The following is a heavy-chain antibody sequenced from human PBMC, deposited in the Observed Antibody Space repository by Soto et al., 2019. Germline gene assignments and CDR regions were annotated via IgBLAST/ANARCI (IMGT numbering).Heavy chain of an antibody. V-gene: IGHV3-30*03. CDR3: ARDIWSGDYKWFDS. D-gene: IGHD3-3*01. J-gene: IGHJ5*01. CDR1: GFTFRRYG. CDR2: ISNDGRAQ. Sequence: GGALRLSWAASGFTFRRYGRGWVRKATGKGLEWVAFISNDGRAQYYADSVNGRFTISRDYSKNTVDVQMNSLRNEETAVYYCARDIWSGDYKWFDSWRPGTLVTVS.